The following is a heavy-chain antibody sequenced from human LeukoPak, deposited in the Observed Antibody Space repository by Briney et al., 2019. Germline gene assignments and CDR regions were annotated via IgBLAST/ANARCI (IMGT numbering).Heavy chain of an antibody. CDR2: ISSSGSTI. CDR1: GFTFSSYE. Sequence: GGSLRLSCAASGFTFSSYEVNWVRQAPGKGLEWVSYISSSGSTIYYADSVKGRFTISRDNAKNSLYLQMNSLRAEDTAVYYCARDLGAAGTTYYFDYWGQGTLVTVSS. J-gene: IGHJ4*02. V-gene: IGHV3-48*03. CDR3: ARDLGAAGTTYYFDY. D-gene: IGHD6-13*01.